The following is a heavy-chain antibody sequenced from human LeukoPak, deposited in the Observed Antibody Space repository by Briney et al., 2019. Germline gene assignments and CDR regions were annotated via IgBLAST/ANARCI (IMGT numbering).Heavy chain of an antibody. Sequence: SVKVSCKASGGTFSSYAISWVRQAPGQGLEWMGGIIPIFGTANYAQKFQGRVTITADESTSTAYMELSSLRSEDTAVYYCARAPKGGSYFGDWGQGTLVTVSS. J-gene: IGHJ4*02. CDR1: GGTFSSYA. D-gene: IGHD3-16*01. CDR2: IIPIFGTA. CDR3: ARAPKGGSYFGD. V-gene: IGHV1-69*13.